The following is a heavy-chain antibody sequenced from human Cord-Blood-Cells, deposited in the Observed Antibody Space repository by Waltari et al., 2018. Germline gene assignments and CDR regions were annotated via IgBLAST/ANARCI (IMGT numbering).Heavy chain of an antibody. V-gene: IGHV4-34*01. CDR3: ARGQLVPGWYFDL. D-gene: IGHD6-6*01. CDR2: INHSGST. J-gene: IGHJ2*01. CDR1: GGSFSGYY. Sequence: QVQPQQWGAGLLKPSEALSLTCAVYGGSFSGYYWSWIRQPPGKGLEWIGEINHSGSTNYNPSLKSRVTISVDTSKNQFSLKLSSVTAANTAVYYCARGQLVPGWYFDLWGRGTLVTVSS.